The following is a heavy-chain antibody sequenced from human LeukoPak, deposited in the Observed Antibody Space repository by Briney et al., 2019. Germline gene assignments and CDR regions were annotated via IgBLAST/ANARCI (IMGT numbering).Heavy chain of an antibody. J-gene: IGHJ4*02. CDR1: GGSISSSSYY. V-gene: IGHV4-39*07. CDR2: INHSGST. D-gene: IGHD1-1*01. CDR3: ARTARYLFDY. Sequence: SETLSLTCTVSGGSISSSSYYWGWIRQPPGKGLEWIGSINHSGSTNYNPSLKSRVTISVDTSKNRFSLKLSSVTAADTAVYYCARTARYLFDYWGQGTLVTVSS.